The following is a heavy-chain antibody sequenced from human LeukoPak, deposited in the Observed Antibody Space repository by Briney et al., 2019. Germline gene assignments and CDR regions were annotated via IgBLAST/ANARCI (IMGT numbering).Heavy chain of an antibody. CDR1: GYTFTSYD. J-gene: IGHJ5*02. D-gene: IGHD1-1*01. V-gene: IGHV1-8*01. CDR2: MNPNSGNT. Sequence: ASVKVSCKASGYTFTSYDINWVRQATGQGLEWMGWMNPNSGNTGYAQKFQGRVTMTRNTSISTAYMELSSLRSEDAAVYYCARKRPGATNWFDPWGQGTLVTVSS. CDR3: ARKRPGATNWFDP.